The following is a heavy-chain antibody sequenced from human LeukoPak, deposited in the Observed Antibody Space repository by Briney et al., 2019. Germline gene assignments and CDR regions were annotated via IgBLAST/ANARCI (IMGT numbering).Heavy chain of an antibody. CDR3: AREGPGRGVISNIDY. CDR2: IYYSGST. V-gene: IGHV4-31*03. J-gene: IGHJ4*02. D-gene: IGHD3-10*01. Sequence: PSETLSLTCTVSGGSISSGGYYWSWIRQHPGKGLEWIGYIYYSGSTYYNPSLKSRVTISVDTSKNQFSLKLTSVTAADTAVYYCAREGPGRGVISNIDYWGQGTLVTVSS. CDR1: GGSISSGGYY.